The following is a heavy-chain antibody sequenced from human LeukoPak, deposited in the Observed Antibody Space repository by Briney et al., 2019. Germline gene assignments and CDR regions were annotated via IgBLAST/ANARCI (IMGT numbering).Heavy chain of an antibody. CDR3: ARAGLWFGEYAFDI. J-gene: IGHJ3*02. V-gene: IGHV4-4*08. CDR1: GGSISSYY. CDR2: IYTSGST. D-gene: IGHD3-10*01. Sequence: SETLSLTCTVSGGSISSYYWSWIRQPPGKGLEWIGYIYTSGSTNYNPSLKSRVTMSVDTSKNQFSLKLSSVTAADTAVYYCARAGLWFGEYAFDIWGQGTMVTVSS.